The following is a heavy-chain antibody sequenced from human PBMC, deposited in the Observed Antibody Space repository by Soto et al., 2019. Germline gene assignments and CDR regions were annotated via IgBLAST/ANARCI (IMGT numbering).Heavy chain of an antibody. CDR3: AKDLNRELRVRHLGYYYYYYGMDV. V-gene: IGHV1-8*01. D-gene: IGHD1-26*01. CDR1: GYTFTSYD. J-gene: IGHJ6*02. Sequence: ASVKVSCKASGYTFTSYDINWVRQATGQGLEWMGWMNPNSGNTGYAQKFQGRVTMTRNTSISTAYMELSSLRSEDTAVYYCAKDLNRELRVRHLGYYYYYYGMDVWGQGTTVTVSS. CDR2: MNPNSGNT.